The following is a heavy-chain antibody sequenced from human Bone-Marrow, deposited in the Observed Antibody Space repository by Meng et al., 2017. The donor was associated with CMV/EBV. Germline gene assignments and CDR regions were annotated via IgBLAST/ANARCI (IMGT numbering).Heavy chain of an antibody. CDR2: IYYSGST. J-gene: IGHJ4*02. Sequence: SETLSLTCTVSGGSISSSSYYWGWIRQPPGKGLEWIGSIYYSGSTYYNPSLKSRVTISVDTSKNQFSLKLRSVTAADTAVYYCARSSSEIATGVWYYWGQGTLVTVSS. CDR3: ARSSSEIATGVWYY. CDR1: GGSISSSSYY. V-gene: IGHV4-39*07. D-gene: IGHD3-10*01.